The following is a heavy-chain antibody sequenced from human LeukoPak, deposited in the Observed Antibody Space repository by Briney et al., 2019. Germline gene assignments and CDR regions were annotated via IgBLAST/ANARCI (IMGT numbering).Heavy chain of an antibody. CDR2: ISYDGSNK. CDR3: ARLDSGWYMYYFDY. D-gene: IGHD6-19*01. CDR1: GFTFSSYG. Sequence: GGSLRLSCAASGFTFSSYGMHWVRQAPGKGLEWVAVISYDGSNKYYADSVKGRFTISRDNSKNTLYLQMNSLRAEDTAVYYCARLDSGWYMYYFDYWGQGTLVTVSS. V-gene: IGHV3-30*03. J-gene: IGHJ4*02.